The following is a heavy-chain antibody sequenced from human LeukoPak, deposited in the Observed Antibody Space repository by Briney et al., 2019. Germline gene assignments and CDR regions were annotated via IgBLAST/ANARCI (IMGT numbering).Heavy chain of an antibody. CDR3: ARGYPMVRGVDHDAFDI. J-gene: IGHJ3*02. V-gene: IGHV1-69*05. CDR1: GGTFSSYA. CDR2: IIPIFGTA. D-gene: IGHD3-10*01. Sequence: SVKVSCKASGGTFSSYAISWVRQAPGQGLEWMGGIIPIFGTANYAQKFQGRVTITTDESRSTAYMELSSLRSEDTAVYYCARGYPMVRGVDHDAFDIWGQGTMVTVSS.